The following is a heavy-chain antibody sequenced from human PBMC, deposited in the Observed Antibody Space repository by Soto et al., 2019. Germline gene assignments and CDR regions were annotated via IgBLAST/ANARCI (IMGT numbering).Heavy chain of an antibody. CDR2: IYDSGTA. CDR1: GGSISSYY. D-gene: IGHD1-1*01. Sequence: SETLSLTCTVSGGSISSYYWSWIRQPPGKGLEWIGHIYDSGTANYNPSLKSRVTISVDTSKNQFSLNLSSVTAADTAMYYCYGRGGNGGRGPLVTVSS. V-gene: IGHV4-59*01. CDR3: YGRGGN. J-gene: IGHJ4*02.